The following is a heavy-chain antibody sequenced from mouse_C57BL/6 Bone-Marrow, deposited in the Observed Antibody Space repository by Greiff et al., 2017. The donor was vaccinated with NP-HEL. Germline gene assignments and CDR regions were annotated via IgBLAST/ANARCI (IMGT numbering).Heavy chain of an antibody. CDR3: ARGGYGGFAY. CDR2: IYPRSGNT. CDR1: GYTFTSYG. D-gene: IGHD2-10*02. Sequence: QVHVKQSGAELARPGASVKLSCKASGYTFTSYGISWVKQRTGQGLEWIGEIYPRSGNTYYNEKFKGKATLTADKSSSTAYMELRSLTSEDSAVYVCARGGYGGFAYWGQGTLVTVSA. J-gene: IGHJ3*01. V-gene: IGHV1-81*01.